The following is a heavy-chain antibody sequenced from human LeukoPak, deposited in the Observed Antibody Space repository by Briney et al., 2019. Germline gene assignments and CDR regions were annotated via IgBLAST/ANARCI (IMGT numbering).Heavy chain of an antibody. CDR1: GFIFNNYA. J-gene: IGHJ4*02. V-gene: IGHV3-9*01. Sequence: GGSLRLSCAGSGFIFNNYAMHWVRQPPGKGLEWVSGISWNSGTIDYADSVRGRFTISRDNAKNSLYLQMDSLRVEDTAVYYCAKPYSSGWYYFDYWGQGTLVTVSS. CDR3: AKPYSSGWYYFDY. D-gene: IGHD6-19*01. CDR2: ISWNSGTI.